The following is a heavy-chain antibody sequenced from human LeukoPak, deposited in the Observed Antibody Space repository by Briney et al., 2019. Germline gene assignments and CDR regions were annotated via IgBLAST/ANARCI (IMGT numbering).Heavy chain of an antibody. Sequence: GGSLRLSCSASGFIISNYAMHWVRQAPGKGLEYVSAISANGGSTYYADSVKGRFTISRDNAKNSLYLQMNSLRAEDTAVYYCASVRPGYGDYEDYWGQGTLVTVSS. V-gene: IGHV3-64*04. D-gene: IGHD4-17*01. CDR2: ISANGGST. CDR1: GFIISNYA. J-gene: IGHJ4*02. CDR3: ASVRPGYGDYEDY.